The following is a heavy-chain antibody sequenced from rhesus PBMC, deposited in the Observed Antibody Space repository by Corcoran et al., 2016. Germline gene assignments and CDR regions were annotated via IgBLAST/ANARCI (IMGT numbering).Heavy chain of an antibody. J-gene: IGHJ4*01. D-gene: IGHD2-2*01. Sequence: QVQLQESGPGLVKPSETLSLTCAVSGGSISSSYYYWSWIRQAPGKGLEWIGYISYSGSTSYNPSLKSRVTISRDTSKNQFSLKLSSVTAADTAVYYCARDFCTSTTCRFDYWGQGVLVTVSS. CDR3: ARDFCTSTTCRFDY. V-gene: IGHV4-122*02. CDR2: ISYSGST. CDR1: GGSISSSYYY.